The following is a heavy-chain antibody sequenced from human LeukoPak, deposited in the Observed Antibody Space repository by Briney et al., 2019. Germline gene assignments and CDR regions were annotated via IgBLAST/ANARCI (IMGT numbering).Heavy chain of an antibody. D-gene: IGHD6-13*01. CDR3: ARGYSSSWNRRHFDY. CDR2: VYYSGST. CDR1: GGSISSSNY. J-gene: IGHJ4*02. Sequence: SGTLSLTCAVSGGSISSSNYWSWIRQHPGKGLEWIGHVYYSGSTYYNPSLKSRVTISVDTSKNQFSLRLSSVTAADTAVYYCARGYSSSWNRRHFDYWGQGTLVTVSS. V-gene: IGHV4-31*11.